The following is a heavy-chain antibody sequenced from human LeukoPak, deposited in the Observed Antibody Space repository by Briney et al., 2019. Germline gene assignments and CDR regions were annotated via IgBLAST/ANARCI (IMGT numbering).Heavy chain of an antibody. D-gene: IGHD3-3*01. CDR1: GFTFSSYS. CDR3: ARESNYDFWSGYYTLGGSDSYYYMDV. V-gene: IGHV3-21*01. J-gene: IGHJ6*03. CDR2: ISSSSSYI. Sequence: GGSMRLSCAASGFTFSSYSMNWVRQAPGKGLEWVSSISSSSSYIYYADSVKGRFTISRDNAKNSLYLQMNSLRAEDTAVYYCARESNYDFWSGYYTLGGSDSYYYMDVWGKGTTVTVSS.